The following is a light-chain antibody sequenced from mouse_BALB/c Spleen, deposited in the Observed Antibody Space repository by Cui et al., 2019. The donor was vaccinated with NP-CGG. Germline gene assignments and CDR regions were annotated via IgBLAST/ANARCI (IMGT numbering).Light chain of an antibody. CDR1: TGAVTTSNY. V-gene: IGLV1*01. CDR3: ALWYSNHWV. J-gene: IGLJ1*01. CDR2: GTN. Sequence: QAVVTHESALTTSPGETVTLTCRSSTGAVTTSNYANWVQEKPDHLFTGLIGGTNNRAPGVPARFSDSLIGDKAALTITGAQTEDEAIYFCALWYSNHWVFGGGTKLTVL.